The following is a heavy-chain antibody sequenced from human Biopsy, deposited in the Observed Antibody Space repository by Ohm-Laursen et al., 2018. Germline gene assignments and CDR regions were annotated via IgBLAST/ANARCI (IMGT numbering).Heavy chain of an antibody. CDR1: GGSISNNNYY. J-gene: IGHJ5*02. CDR3: ARDYDTSGYYYVS. V-gene: IGHV4-39*01. Sequence: SQTLSLTCPVSGGSISNNNYYWGWIRQPPGKGLEWIGSIFYRGSTHYKPSLKSRVNISVDTSTNQFSLKLNSATAADTAVYYCARDYDTSGYYYVSWGQGTLVTVSS. CDR2: IFYRGST. D-gene: IGHD3-22*01.